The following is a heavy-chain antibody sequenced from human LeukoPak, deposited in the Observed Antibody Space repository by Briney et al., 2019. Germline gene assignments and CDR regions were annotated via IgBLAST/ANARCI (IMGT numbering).Heavy chain of an antibody. D-gene: IGHD3-22*01. J-gene: IGHJ3*02. CDR1: GYTFTGYY. Sequence: ASVKISCKASGYTFTGYYMHWVRQAPGQGLEWMGWINPNSGGTNYAQKFQGRVTMTRDTSISTAYMELSRLRSDDTAVYYCAVQDSSGYYSDAFDIWGQGTMVTVSS. CDR2: INPNSGGT. V-gene: IGHV1-2*02. CDR3: AVQDSSGYYSDAFDI.